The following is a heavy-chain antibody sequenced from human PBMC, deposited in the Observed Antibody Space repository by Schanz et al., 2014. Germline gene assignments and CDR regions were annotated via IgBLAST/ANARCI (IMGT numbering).Heavy chain of an antibody. CDR3: AKGRLGKLRAFDI. CDR2: ISGSGGNT. J-gene: IGHJ3*02. V-gene: IGHV3-23*01. CDR1: GFTFRGYA. Sequence: EVQLLESGGGLVQPGGSLRLSCAASGFTFRGYAMSWVRQAPGRGLEWVSIISGSGGNTYYADAVRGRFTISRDNSKNTLYLQRNSLRDEDTAVYYCAKGRLGKLRAFDIWGQGTMVTVSS. D-gene: IGHD3-10*01.